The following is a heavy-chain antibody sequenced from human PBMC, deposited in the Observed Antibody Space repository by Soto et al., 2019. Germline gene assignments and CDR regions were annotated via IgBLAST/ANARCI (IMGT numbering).Heavy chain of an antibody. CDR3: AREPNDSSIDY. D-gene: IGHD3-22*01. Sequence: GGSLRLSCAASGFTFSSYEMNWVRQAPGKGLEWVSYISSSGSTIYYADSVKGRFTISRDNAKNSLYLQMNSLRAEDTAVYYCAREPNDSSIDYWGQGTMVTVYS. CDR2: ISSSGSTI. CDR1: GFTFSSYE. J-gene: IGHJ4*02. V-gene: IGHV3-48*03.